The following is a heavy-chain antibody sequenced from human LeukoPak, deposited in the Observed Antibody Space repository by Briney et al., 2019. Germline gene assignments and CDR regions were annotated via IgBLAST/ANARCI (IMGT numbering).Heavy chain of an antibody. CDR3: ASQIRHPRYFDL. CDR2: IYYSGST. CDR1: GGSISSSSYY. V-gene: IGHV4-39*07. Sequence: SETLSLTCTVSGGSISSSSYYWGWIRQPPGKGLEWIGSIYYSGSTYYNPSLKSRVTISVDTSKNQFSLKLSSVTAADTAVYYCASQIRHPRYFDLWGRGTLVTVSS. J-gene: IGHJ2*01.